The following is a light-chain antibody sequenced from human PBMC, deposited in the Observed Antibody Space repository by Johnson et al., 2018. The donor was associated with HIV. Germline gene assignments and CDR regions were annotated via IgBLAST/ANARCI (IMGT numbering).Light chain of an antibody. CDR3: GTWDSSLSVYV. CDR1: SSNIGNNY. J-gene: IGLJ1*01. V-gene: IGLV1-51*02. CDR2: ENN. Sequence: QSVLTQPPSVSAAPGQKVTISCSGSSSNIGNNYVSWYQQFPGTAPKLLIYENNKRPSGIPDRFSGSKSGTSVTLDITGLQTGDAADYYCGTWDSSLSVYVFGTGTKVTVL.